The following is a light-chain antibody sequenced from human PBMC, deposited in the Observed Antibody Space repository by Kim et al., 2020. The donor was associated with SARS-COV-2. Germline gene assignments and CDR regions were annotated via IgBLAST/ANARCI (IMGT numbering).Light chain of an antibody. CDR1: QSVSNN. CDR2: GAS. V-gene: IGKV3-15*01. J-gene: IGKJ2*01. Sequence: EIVMTQSPATLSVSPGERATLSCRASQSVSNNLAWYQQKPGQAPRLLIYGASTRATGIPAKFTGSGSGTEFTLTISSLQSEDFAVYYCQHYNNWPYTFGQGTKLEI. CDR3: QHYNNWPYT.